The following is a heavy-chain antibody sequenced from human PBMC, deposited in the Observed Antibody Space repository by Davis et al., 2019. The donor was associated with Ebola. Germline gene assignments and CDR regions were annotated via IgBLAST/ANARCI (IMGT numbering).Heavy chain of an antibody. CDR2: INPSGGST. CDR3: ARDIVVNWFDP. J-gene: IGHJ5*02. Sequence: ASVKVSCKASGYTFTSYYMHWVRQAPGQGLEWMGIINPSGGSTSYAQKFQGRVTMTRDTSTSTAYMELRSLRSDDTAVYYCARDIVVNWFDPWGQGTLVTVSS. CDR1: GYTFTSYY. D-gene: IGHD2-15*01. V-gene: IGHV1-46*01.